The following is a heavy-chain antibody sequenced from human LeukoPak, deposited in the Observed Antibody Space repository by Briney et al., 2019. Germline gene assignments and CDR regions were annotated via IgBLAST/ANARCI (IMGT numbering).Heavy chain of an antibody. Sequence: PSDTLSLTCAVYGGSFSGYYWSWIRQPPGKGLEWIGEINHSGSTNYNPSLKSRVTISVDTSKNQFSLKLSSVTAADTAVYYCARGTAAAGKTKFDYWGQGTLVTVSS. D-gene: IGHD6-13*01. J-gene: IGHJ4*02. CDR2: INHSGST. V-gene: IGHV4-34*01. CDR3: ARGTAAAGKTKFDY. CDR1: GGSFSGYY.